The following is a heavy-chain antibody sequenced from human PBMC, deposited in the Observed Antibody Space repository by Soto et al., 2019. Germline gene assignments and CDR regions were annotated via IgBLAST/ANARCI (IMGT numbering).Heavy chain of an antibody. D-gene: IGHD3-9*01. CDR1: GGSSSSYY. V-gene: IGHV4-59*08. Sequence: SETLSLTCTISGGSSSSYYWSWIRQTPGKGLEWIGYIFYFGSTNYNPSLKSRVTLSIDTSKNQLSLKLSSVTAADTAVYYCARHSPDFDWLSQFDYWGQGTLVTVSS. CDR3: ARHSPDFDWLSQFDY. J-gene: IGHJ4*02. CDR2: IFYFGST.